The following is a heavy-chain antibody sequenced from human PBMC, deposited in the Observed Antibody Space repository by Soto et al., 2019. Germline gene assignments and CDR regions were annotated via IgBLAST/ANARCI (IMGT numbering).Heavy chain of an antibody. CDR2: FSAGGGT. V-gene: IGHV3-23*01. D-gene: IGHD4-17*01. Sequence: EVQLLESGGTLVQPGGSLRLSCAASGFSFSNYALSWVRQAPGKGLEWVSTFSAGGGTDYSASVTGRFTSTRDSSQNTVHLKISELRPEDTAVYYCANESAPEHYGVTLFDYWGEVTRVTVSS. CDR3: ANESAPEHYGVTLFDY. J-gene: IGHJ4*02. CDR1: GFSFSNYA.